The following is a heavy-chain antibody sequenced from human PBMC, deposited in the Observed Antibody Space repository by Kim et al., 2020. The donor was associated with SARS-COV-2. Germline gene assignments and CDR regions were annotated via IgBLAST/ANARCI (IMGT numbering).Heavy chain of an antibody. CDR3: TTDETGYSSTKRYYYGMDV. D-gene: IGHD6-13*01. V-gene: IGHV3-15*01. CDR1: GFTFSNAW. Sequence: GGSLRLSCAASGFTFSNAWMSWVRQAPGKGLEWVGRIKSKTDGGTTDYAAPVKGRFTISRDDSKNTLYLQMNSLKTEDTAVYYCTTDETGYSSTKRYYYGMDVWGQGTTVTVSS. CDR2: IKSKTDGGTT. J-gene: IGHJ6*02.